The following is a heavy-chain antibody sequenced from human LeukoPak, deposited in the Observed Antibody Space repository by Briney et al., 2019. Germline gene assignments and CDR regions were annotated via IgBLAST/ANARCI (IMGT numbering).Heavy chain of an antibody. CDR3: AATTVTKGTDY. CDR2: IYYSGST. D-gene: IGHD4-17*01. CDR1: GGSISSYY. Sequence: PSETLSPTCTVSGGSISSYYWSWIRQPPGKGLGWIGYIYYSGSTNYNPSLKSRVTISVDTSKNQFSLKLSSVTAADTAVYYCAATTVTKGTDYWGQGTLVTVSS. J-gene: IGHJ4*02. V-gene: IGHV4-59*01.